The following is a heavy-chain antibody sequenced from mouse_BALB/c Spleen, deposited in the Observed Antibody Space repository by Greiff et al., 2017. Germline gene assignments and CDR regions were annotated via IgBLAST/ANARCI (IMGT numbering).Heavy chain of an antibody. CDR1: GYTFTSYW. CDR2: IFPGTGTT. CDR3: ARRGLRLPFDY. V-gene: IGHV1S132*01. J-gene: IGHJ2*01. Sequence: QVQLKQSGAELVKPGASVKLSCKTSGYTFTSYWIQWVKQRPGQGLGWIGEIFPGTGTTYYNEKFKGKATLTIDTSSSTAYMQLSSLTSEDSAVYFCARRGLRLPFDYWGQGTTLTVSS. D-gene: IGHD1-2*01.